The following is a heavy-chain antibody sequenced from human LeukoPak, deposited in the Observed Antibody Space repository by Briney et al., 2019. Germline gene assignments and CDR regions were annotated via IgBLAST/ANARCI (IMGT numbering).Heavy chain of an antibody. CDR3: GRGDPDY. Sequence: GGSLRLSCAVSGSTFSSYWMNWVRPAPGKGLEWVANINPTGSGKYYVDSVKGRFTISRDNAKNSLYLEMNSLRVEDTAVYYCGRGDPDYWGQGALVTVSS. J-gene: IGHJ4*02. CDR1: GSTFSSYW. CDR2: INPTGSGK. V-gene: IGHV3-7*01.